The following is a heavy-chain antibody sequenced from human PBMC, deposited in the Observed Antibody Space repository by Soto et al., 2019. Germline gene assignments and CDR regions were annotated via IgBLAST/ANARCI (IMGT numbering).Heavy chain of an antibody. D-gene: IGHD6-6*01. V-gene: IGHV4-34*01. J-gene: IGHJ5*02. CDR3: ARGRKQLVFLVWFDP. CDR1: GGSLSGYY. CDR2: INHSGST. Sequence: PSETLSLTCAVYGGSLSGYYWSWIRQPPGKGLEWIGEINHSGSTNYNPSLKSRVTISVDTSKNQFSLKLSSVTAADTAVYYCARGRKQLVFLVWFDPWGQGTLVTVSS.